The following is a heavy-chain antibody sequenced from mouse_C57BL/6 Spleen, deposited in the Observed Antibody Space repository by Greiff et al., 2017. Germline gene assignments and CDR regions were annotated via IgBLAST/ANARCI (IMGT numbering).Heavy chain of an antibody. J-gene: IGHJ2*01. CDR1: GYSITSGYY. V-gene: IGHV3-6*01. CDR2: ISYDGSN. CDR3: ARREDDGFDY. D-gene: IGHD2-3*01. Sequence: VQLKESGPGLVKPSQSLSLTCSVTGYSITSGYYWNWIRQFPGNKLEWMGYISYDGSNNYNPSLKNRISITRDTSKNQFFLKLNSVTTEDTATYYCARREDDGFDYWGQGTTLTVSS.